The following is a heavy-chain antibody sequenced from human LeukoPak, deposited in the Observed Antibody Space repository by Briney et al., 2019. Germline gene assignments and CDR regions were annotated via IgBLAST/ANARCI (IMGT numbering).Heavy chain of an antibody. CDR1: GFTFSTSW. Sequence: PGGSLRLSCAASGFTFSTSWMSWVRQAPGKGLEWQANINPDGRATFYVDSVKGRFIISRDNAKNSLFLQMSSLRDDDTALYYCASSHDSAGNDWGQGTVVTVYS. J-gene: IGHJ1*01. V-gene: IGHV3-7*01. CDR2: INPDGRAT. CDR3: ASSHDSAGND. D-gene: IGHD2-15*01.